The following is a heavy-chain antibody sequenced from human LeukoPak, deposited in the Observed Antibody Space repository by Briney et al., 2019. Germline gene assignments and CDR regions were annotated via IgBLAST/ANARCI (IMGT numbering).Heavy chain of an antibody. Sequence: SETLSLTCTVSGGSISSYYWSWIRQTPGKGPEWIAYIHYGGSTNYNPSLKSRVTISIDTSKNQFSLKLSSVTAADTAVYYCARDQTSKGDAFDIWGQGTMVTVSS. CDR1: GGSISSYY. CDR2: IHYGGST. V-gene: IGHV4-59*01. CDR3: ARDQTSKGDAFDI. J-gene: IGHJ3*02.